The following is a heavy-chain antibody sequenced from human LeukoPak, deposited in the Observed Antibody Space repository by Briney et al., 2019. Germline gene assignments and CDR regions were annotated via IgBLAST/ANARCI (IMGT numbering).Heavy chain of an antibody. CDR2: INPNSGGT. CDR3: AREGYCRGGTCYSFDY. Sequence: GASVKVSRKASGYTFTGYYMHWVRQAPGQGLEWMGWINPNSGGTNYAQKFQGRVTMTRDMSSSTVYMELSSLRSEDTAVYFCAREGYCRGGTCYSFDYWGQGTLVTVSS. V-gene: IGHV1-2*02. J-gene: IGHJ4*02. CDR1: GYTFTGYY. D-gene: IGHD2-15*01.